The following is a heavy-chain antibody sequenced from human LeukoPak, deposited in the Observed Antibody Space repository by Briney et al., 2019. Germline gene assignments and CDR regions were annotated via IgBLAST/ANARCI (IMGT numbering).Heavy chain of an antibody. CDR3: SRHVVTLVRGVNNRKEDWFDP. V-gene: IGHV1-2*02. CDR1: GYSFNTYY. D-gene: IGHD3-10*01. CDR2: INTDSGGT. J-gene: IGHJ5*02. Sequence: ASVKVSCKASGYSFNTYYMNWVRQAPGQGLEWLGWINTDSGGTNYAQKFLGRVTMTRDKANSTAYLELSGLRSDDTAVYYCSRHVVTLVRGVNNRKEDWFDPWGQGTLVSVSS.